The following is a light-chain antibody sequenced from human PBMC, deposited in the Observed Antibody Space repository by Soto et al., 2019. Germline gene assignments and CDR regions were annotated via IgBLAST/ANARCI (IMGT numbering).Light chain of an antibody. V-gene: IGKV3-15*01. CDR2: GAS. CDR3: QHHTHYPGA. CDR1: QSISSN. J-gene: IGKJ1*01. Sequence: MTQSPGTLSVPRGQRATLSCRASQSISSNLVWYQQKAGQAPRLLIYGASTRATGIPARFSGSGSGTVFTIATIRLQLDDLASYQWQHHTHYPGAFGQGTKVDI.